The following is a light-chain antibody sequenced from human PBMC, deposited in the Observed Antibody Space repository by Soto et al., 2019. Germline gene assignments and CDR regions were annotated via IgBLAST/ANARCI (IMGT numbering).Light chain of an antibody. CDR1: QSIVRW. V-gene: IGKV1-5*01. J-gene: IGKJ1*01. CDR2: DAS. Sequence: DIPMTQSPSTLSASVGDRVTITCRASQSIVRWLAWYQQKPGKAPKLLIYDASSLGSGVPSRFSGSGSGTEFTLTISSLQPDDFATYYCQQYNSYSRTFGQGTKVEIK. CDR3: QQYNSYSRT.